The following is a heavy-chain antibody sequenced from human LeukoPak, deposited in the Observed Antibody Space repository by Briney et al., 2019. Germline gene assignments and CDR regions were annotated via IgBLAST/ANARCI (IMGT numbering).Heavy chain of an antibody. V-gene: IGHV3-66*01. CDR1: GFTFSSYT. Sequence: PGGSLRLSCAASGFTFSSYTMNWVRQAPGNGLEWVSVIFRGGGTSYADSVKGRFTISRDNSKNTVYLQMNSLRAEDTAVYYCARDYYDSGGYLAYWGQGTLVTVSS. CDR3: ARDYYDSGGYLAY. D-gene: IGHD3-22*01. CDR2: IFRGGGT. J-gene: IGHJ4*02.